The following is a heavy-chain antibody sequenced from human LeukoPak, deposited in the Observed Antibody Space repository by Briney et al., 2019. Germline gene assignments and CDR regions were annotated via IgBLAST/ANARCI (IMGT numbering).Heavy chain of an antibody. CDR3: ARGSMVRGVTGLYYYYMDV. CDR2: IYYSGST. CDR1: GGSISSYY. Sequence: SETLSLTCTVSGGSISSYYWSWIRQPPGKGLEWIGYIYYSGSTNYNPSLKSRVTISVDTSKNQFSLKLSSVTAADTAVYYCARGSMVRGVTGLYYYYMDVWGKGTTVTISS. J-gene: IGHJ6*03. D-gene: IGHD3-10*01. V-gene: IGHV4-59*01.